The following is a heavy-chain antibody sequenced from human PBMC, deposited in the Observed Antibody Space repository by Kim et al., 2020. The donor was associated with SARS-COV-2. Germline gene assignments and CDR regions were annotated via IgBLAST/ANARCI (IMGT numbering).Heavy chain of an antibody. V-gene: IGHV4-39*01. J-gene: IGHJ5*02. CDR3: ARSSGTHTIGWFDP. D-gene: IGHD3-10*01. Sequence: NPSLKSRVTISVDTSKNQFSLKLTSVTAADTAVYYCARSSGTHTIGWFDPWGQGTLVTVSS.